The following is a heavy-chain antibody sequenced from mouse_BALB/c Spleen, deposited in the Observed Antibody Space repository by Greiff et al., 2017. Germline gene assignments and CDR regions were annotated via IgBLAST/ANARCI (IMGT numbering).Heavy chain of an antibody. CDR1: GFTFSSYA. V-gene: IGHV5-9-4*01. D-gene: IGHD1-1*01. CDR3: ARNYYGSSFFDY. J-gene: IGHJ2*01. CDR2: ISSGGSYT. Sequence: EVQLQESGGGLVKPGGSLKLSCAASGFTFSSYAMSWVRQSPEKRLEWVAEISSGGSYTYYPDTVTGRFTISRDNAKNTLYREMSSLRSEDTAMYYCARNYYGSSFFDYWGQGTTLTVSS.